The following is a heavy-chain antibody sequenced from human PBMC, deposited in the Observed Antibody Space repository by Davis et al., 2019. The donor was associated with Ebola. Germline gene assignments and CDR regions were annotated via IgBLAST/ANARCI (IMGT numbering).Heavy chain of an antibody. CDR2: INHSGST. Sequence: SQTLSLTCAVYGGSFSGYYWSWIRQPPGKGLEWIGEINHSGSTNYNPSLKSRVTISVDTSKNQFSLKLSSVTAADTAVYYCARDTVDYYDSSGYYYVNWFDPWGQGTLVTVSS. V-gene: IGHV4-34*01. D-gene: IGHD3-22*01. J-gene: IGHJ5*02. CDR3: ARDTVDYYDSSGYYYVNWFDP. CDR1: GGSFSGYY.